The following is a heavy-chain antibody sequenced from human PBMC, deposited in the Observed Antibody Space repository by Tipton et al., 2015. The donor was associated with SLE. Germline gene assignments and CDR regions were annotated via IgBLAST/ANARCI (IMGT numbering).Heavy chain of an antibody. D-gene: IGHD2-21*01. V-gene: IGHV1-18*01. J-gene: IGHJ6*03. Sequence: QSGAEVKKPGASVKVSCKASGYTFTSYGISWVRQAPGQGLEWMGWISADNGNTNYAQKLQGRVTMTTDTSTSTAYMELRSLRSDDTAVYYCARDRLFGRYDYYMDVWAKATTVTVSS. CDR2: ISADNGNT. CDR1: GYTFTSYG. CDR3: ARDRLFGRYDYYMDV.